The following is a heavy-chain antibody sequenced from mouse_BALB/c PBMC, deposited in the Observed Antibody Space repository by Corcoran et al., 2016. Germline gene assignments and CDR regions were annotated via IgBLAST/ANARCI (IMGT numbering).Heavy chain of an antibody. CDR3: ARGALLRYFDY. J-gene: IGHJ2*01. CDR2: INPYNGAT. Sequence: EVQLQQSGPELVKPGASEKISCKASGYSFTGYYMHWVKQSHVKSLEWIGRINPYNGATSYNQNFKDKASLTVDKSSSTAYMELHSLTSEDSAVYYCARGALLRYFDYWGQGTTLTVSS. V-gene: IGHV1-26*01. D-gene: IGHD1-1*01. CDR1: GYSFTGYY.